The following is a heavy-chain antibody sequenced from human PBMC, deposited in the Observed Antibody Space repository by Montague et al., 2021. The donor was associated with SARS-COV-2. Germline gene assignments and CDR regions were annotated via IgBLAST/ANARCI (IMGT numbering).Heavy chain of an antibody. V-gene: IGHV4-39*01. J-gene: IGHJ4*02. CDR2: ISYSGST. CDR1: GGSITSSNYY. D-gene: IGHD6-19*01. Sequence: SETLSLTCTVSGGSITSSNYYWGWIRQPSGKGLEWFGSISYSGSTYYNPSLKGRVTISVDTSKHQFSLRLSSVTAADTAVYYCARVGSSGWYAPGYFDYWGQGTLVTVSS. CDR3: ARVGSSGWYAPGYFDY.